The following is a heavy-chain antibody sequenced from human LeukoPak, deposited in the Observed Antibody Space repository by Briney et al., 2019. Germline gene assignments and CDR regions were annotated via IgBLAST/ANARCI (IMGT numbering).Heavy chain of an antibody. D-gene: IGHD1-7*01. CDR1: GYSISSGYY. Sequence: SETLSLTCTVSGYSISSGYYWGWIRQPPGKGLEWIGSIYHSGSTYYNPSLKSRVTISVDTSKNQFSLKLSSVTAADTAVYYCARESETGTVDYWGQGTLVTVSP. J-gene: IGHJ4*02. CDR2: IYHSGST. V-gene: IGHV4-38-2*02. CDR3: ARESETGTVDY.